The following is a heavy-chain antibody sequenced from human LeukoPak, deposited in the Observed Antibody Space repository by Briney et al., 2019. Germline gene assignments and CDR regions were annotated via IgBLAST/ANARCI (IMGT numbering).Heavy chain of an antibody. V-gene: IGHV3-30*04. J-gene: IGHJ4*02. Sequence: GRSLRLSCVASGLAFSSYSMHWVRQAPGKGLEWVGVISYDGSDEYYTDSVKGRSTISRDNSKNTVYLQMNSLRAEDTAVYYCAKESDFVGAPWYYFDYWGQGTLVTVSS. D-gene: IGHD1-26*01. CDR1: GLAFSSYS. CDR2: ISYDGSDE. CDR3: AKESDFVGAPWYYFDY.